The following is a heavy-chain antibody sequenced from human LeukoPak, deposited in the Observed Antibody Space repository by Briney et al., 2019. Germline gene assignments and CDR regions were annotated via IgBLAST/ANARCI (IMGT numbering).Heavy chain of an antibody. J-gene: IGHJ6*03. Sequence: SETLSLTCTVSGGSISSYHWSWIRQPAGKGLEWIGRIYTRGSTNYNPSLKSRVTMSVDTSKNQFSLKLSSVTAADTAVYYCARAPGYCSSTSCFRGPSYYYYYMDVWGKGATVTVSS. CDR3: ARAPGYCSSTSCFRGPSYYYYYMDV. CDR1: GGSISSYH. D-gene: IGHD2-2*01. V-gene: IGHV4-4*07. CDR2: IYTRGST.